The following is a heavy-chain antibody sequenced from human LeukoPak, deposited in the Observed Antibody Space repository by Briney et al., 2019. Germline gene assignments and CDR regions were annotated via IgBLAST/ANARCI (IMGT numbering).Heavy chain of an antibody. CDR3: ALDYYGSGSFEAPCFDY. D-gene: IGHD3-10*01. CDR2: IYPGDSDT. Sequence: GESLQISCKGSGYSFTSYWIGWVRQMPGKGLEWMGIIYPGDSDTRYSPSFQGQVTISADKSISTAYLQWSGLKASDTAMYYCALDYYGSGSFEAPCFDYWGQGTLVTVSS. J-gene: IGHJ4*02. V-gene: IGHV5-51*01. CDR1: GYSFTSYW.